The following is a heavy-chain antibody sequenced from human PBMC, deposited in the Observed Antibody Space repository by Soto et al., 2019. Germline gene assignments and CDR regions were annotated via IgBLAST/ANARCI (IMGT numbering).Heavy chain of an antibody. CDR1: GFTFSSYA. D-gene: IGHD3-3*01. CDR2: ISGSGVST. V-gene: IGHV3-23*01. CDR3: VKDYDFWSGYFTGSDY. J-gene: IGHJ4*02. Sequence: PGGSLRLSCAASGFTFSSYAMSWVRQAPGKGLEWVSTISGSGVSTYYAASVKGRFTISRDNSKNTLYLQMNSLRAEDTAVYYCVKDYDFWSGYFTGSDYWGQGTLVTVSS.